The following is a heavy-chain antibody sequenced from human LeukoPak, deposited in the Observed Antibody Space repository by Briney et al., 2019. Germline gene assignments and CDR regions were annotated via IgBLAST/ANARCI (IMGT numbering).Heavy chain of an antibody. V-gene: IGHV1-2*04. CDR3: ARTRWYSDAFDI. CDR2: INPNSGGT. CDR1: GYTFTGYC. D-gene: IGHD4-23*01. J-gene: IGHJ3*02. Sequence: GASVKVSCKASGYTFTGYCMHWVRQAPGQGREWMGWINPNSGGTNYAQKFQGWVTMTRDTSISTAYMELSRLRSDDTAVYYCARTRWYSDAFDIWCQGTMITVSS.